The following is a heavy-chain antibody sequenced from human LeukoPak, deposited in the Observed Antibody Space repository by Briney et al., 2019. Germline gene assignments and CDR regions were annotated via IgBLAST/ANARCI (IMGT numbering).Heavy chain of an antibody. D-gene: IGHD4-17*01. Sequence: GGSLRLSCAASGFTFSTYSMNWVRQAPGKGLEWVSSITGSSSHIYYADSVKGRFTISRDNAKNSLYLQMNSLRVEDTAVYYCARDLPPGDYGDYHGYWGQGTLVTVSS. CDR3: ARDLPPGDYGDYHGY. CDR2: ITGSSSHI. J-gene: IGHJ4*02. V-gene: IGHV3-21*06. CDR1: GFTFSTYS.